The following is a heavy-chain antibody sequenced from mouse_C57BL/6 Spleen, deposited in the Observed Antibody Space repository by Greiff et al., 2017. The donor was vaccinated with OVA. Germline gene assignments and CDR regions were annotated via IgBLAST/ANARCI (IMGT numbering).Heavy chain of an antibody. CDR2: IDPSDSET. CDR1: GYTFTSYW. D-gene: IGHD1-1*01. Sequence: QVQLQQPGAELVRPGSSVKLSCKASGYTFTSYWMQWVKQRPIQGLEWIGNIDPSDSETHYNQKFKDKATLTVDKSSSTAYMQLSSLTSEDSAVYYCARDHYGSSWVDDWGQGTTLTVAS. V-gene: IGHV1-52*01. CDR3: ARDHYGSSWVDD. J-gene: IGHJ2*01.